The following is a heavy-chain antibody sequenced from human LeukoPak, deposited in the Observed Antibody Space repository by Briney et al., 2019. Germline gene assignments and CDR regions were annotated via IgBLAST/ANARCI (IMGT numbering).Heavy chain of an antibody. V-gene: IGHV1-2*02. CDR3: ARGGDKSRWNSGSYYKGNWFDR. D-gene: IGHD3-10*01. CDR1: GYTFTSYD. CDR2: INPNSGST. Sequence: ASVKVSCKASGYTFTSYDINWVRQATGQGLEWMGWINPNSGSTNFPQKFQGRVTMTRDTSISTAYMELSSLRSDDTALYYCARGGDKSRWNSGSYYKGNWFDRWGQGTLVTVSS. J-gene: IGHJ5*02.